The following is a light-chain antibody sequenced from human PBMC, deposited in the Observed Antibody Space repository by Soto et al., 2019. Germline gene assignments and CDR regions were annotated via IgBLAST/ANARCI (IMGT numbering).Light chain of an antibody. V-gene: IGKV1-27*01. CDR3: QKATNAAFT. Sequence: DIQMTQSPSSLSASVGDRVTITCRASQGISNYLAWYQQKPGTVPKLLIYAASTLQSGVPSRFSGSGSGTDFNLTISSLQPADVATYYCQKATNAAFTFGPGNNGHIK. J-gene: IGKJ3*01. CDR2: AAS. CDR1: QGISNY.